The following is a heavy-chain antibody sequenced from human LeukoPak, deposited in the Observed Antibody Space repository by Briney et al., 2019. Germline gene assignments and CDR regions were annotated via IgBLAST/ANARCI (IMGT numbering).Heavy chain of an antibody. V-gene: IGHV4-31*03. D-gene: IGHD3-16*01. J-gene: IGHJ4*02. CDR3: ARRPKFIRGLDY. CDR2: IYYSGST. Sequence: SETLSLTCTVSGGSICSGGYYWSWIRQHPGKGLEWIGYIYYSGSTYYNPYLKSRVTISVDTSKNQFSLKLSSVTAADTAVYYCARRPKFIRGLDYWGQGTLVTVSS. CDR1: GGSICSGGYY.